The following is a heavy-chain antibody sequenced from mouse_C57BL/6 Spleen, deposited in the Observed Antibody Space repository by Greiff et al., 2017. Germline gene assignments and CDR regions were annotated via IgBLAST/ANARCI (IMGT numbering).Heavy chain of an antibody. V-gene: IGHV1-59*01. CDR2: IDPSDSYT. CDR1: GYTFTSYW. D-gene: IGHD1-1*01. CDR3: ATYYYGSSHWYFDV. Sequence: VKLQQPGAELVRPGTSVKLSCKASGYTFTSYWMHWVKQRPGQGLEWIGVIDPSDSYTNYNQKFKGKATLTVDTSSSTAYMQLSSLTSEDSAVYYCATYYYGSSHWYFDVWGTGTTVTVSS. J-gene: IGHJ1*03.